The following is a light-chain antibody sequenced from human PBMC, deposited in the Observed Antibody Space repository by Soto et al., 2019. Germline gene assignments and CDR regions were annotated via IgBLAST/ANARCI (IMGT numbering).Light chain of an antibody. CDR2: ADS. CDR1: DIGSKS. V-gene: IGLV3-21*02. Sequence: SYELTQPPSVSVAPGQTARITCGGDDIGSKSVHWYQQKPGQAPVLVVYADSDRPSGIPDRFSGSNSGNTATLTIRRVEAGDEADYYCQVWDSSSDHVVFGGGTKVTVL. CDR3: QVWDSSSDHVV. J-gene: IGLJ2*01.